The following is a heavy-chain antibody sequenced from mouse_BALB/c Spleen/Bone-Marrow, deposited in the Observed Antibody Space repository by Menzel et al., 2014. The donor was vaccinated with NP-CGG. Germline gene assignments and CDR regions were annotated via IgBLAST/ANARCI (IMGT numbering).Heavy chain of an antibody. CDR3: AKEVFSFDY. J-gene: IGHJ2*01. CDR1: GYAFSTYW. D-gene: IGHD6-2*01. CDR2: IYPGDGDT. V-gene: IGHV1-80*01. Sequence: QVQLQQSGAELVRPGSSVKISCKAFGYAFSTYWMNWVKQRPGQGLEWIGQIYPGDGDTNYNGKFKGKATLAADRSSSTASMQLSPLPAEGCAVYLFAKEVFSFDYWCQGTTLTGSS.